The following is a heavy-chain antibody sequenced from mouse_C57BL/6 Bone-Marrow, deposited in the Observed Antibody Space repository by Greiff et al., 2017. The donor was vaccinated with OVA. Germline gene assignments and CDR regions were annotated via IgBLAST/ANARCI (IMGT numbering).Heavy chain of an antibody. CDR1: GFTFSDYY. Sequence: EVKLQESGGGLVQPGGSLKLSCAASGFTFSDYYMYWVRQTPEKRLEWVAYISNGGGSTYYPDTVKGRFTISRDNAKNTLYLQLSRLKSEDTAMYYCARQVYYYGSSKGNAMDYWGQGTSVTVSS. D-gene: IGHD1-1*01. CDR3: ARQVYYYGSSKGNAMDY. CDR2: ISNGGGST. V-gene: IGHV5-12*01. J-gene: IGHJ4*01.